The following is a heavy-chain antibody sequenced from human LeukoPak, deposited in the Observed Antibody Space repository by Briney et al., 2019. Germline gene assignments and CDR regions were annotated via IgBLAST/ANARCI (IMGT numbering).Heavy chain of an antibody. CDR2: IRYDGSNK. D-gene: IGHD3-9*01. V-gene: IGHV3-30*02. CDR1: GFTFSSYG. CDR3: AKDFDFLTGYPYYFDY. J-gene: IGHJ4*02. Sequence: GGSLRLSCAASGFTFSSYGMHWVRQAPGKGLEWVAFIRYDGSNKYYADSVKGRFTISRDNSKNTLSLQMNSLRAEDTAVYYCAKDFDFLTGYPYYFDYWGQGALVTVSS.